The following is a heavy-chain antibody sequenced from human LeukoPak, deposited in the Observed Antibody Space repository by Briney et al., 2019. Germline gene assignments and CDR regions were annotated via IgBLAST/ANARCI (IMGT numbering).Heavy chain of an antibody. J-gene: IGHJ4*02. CDR1: GFTFSSYA. Sequence: PGGSLRLSCAASGFTFSSYAMHWVRQAPGKGLEWVAVISYDGSNKYYADSVKGRFTISRDNSKNTLYLQMNSLRAEDTAVYYCAKDRRDPLEYYYDSSGYYHAPDYWGQGTLVTVSS. V-gene: IGHV3-30*04. CDR2: ISYDGSNK. D-gene: IGHD3-22*01. CDR3: AKDRRDPLEYYYDSSGYYHAPDY.